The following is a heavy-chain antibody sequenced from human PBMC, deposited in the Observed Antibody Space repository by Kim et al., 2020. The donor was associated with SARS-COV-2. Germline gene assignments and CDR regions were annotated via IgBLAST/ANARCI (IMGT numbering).Heavy chain of an antibody. V-gene: IGHV5-51*01. CDR2: FYPGDSDA. Sequence: GESLKISCKGSGYSFSDFLIVWVRQMPGKGLEWMGIFYPGDSDAVYSPSFQGLVTFSGDKSITTAYLQWDRLRASDTATYYCAKYGHGILGFEHWGRGTLVSVSS. CDR1: GYSFSDFL. CDR3: AKYGHGILGFEH. J-gene: IGHJ4*02. D-gene: IGHD2-2*01.